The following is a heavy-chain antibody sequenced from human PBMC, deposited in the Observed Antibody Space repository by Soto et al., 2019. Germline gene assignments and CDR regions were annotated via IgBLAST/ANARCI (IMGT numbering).Heavy chain of an antibody. V-gene: IGHV1-69*13. CDR3: ARGGLTMIVVVPNWFDP. J-gene: IGHJ5*02. Sequence: GASVKVSCKASGGTFSSYSISWVRQAPGQGLEWMGGIIPIFGTANYSQKFQGRVTITADDSTSTAYMELSSLRSEDTAVYYCARGGLTMIVVVPNWFDPWGQGTLVTVSS. CDR1: GGTFSSYS. CDR2: IIPIFGTA. D-gene: IGHD3-22*01.